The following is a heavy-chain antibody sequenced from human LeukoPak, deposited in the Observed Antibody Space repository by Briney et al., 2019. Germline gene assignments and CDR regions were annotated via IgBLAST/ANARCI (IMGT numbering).Heavy chain of an antibody. CDR1: GFSFSNFA. CDR2: ISTTGGTT. D-gene: IGHD1-1*01. V-gene: IGHV3-23*01. CDR3: ARRQVGYYYYGMDV. Sequence: GGSLRLSCAASGFSFSNFAMTWVRQAPGKGLEWVSAISTTGGTTWYADSVKGRFTVSRDNSKNTVYLQMNSLRAEDTAVYYCARRQVGYYYYGMDVWGQGTTVTVSS. J-gene: IGHJ6*02.